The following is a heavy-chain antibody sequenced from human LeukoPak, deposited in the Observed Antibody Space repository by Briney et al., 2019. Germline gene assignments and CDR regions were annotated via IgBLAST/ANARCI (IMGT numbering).Heavy chain of an antibody. CDR3: AKAQWLQSTLFDY. J-gene: IGHJ4*02. V-gene: IGHV3-23*01. CDR1: GFTFSSYA. Sequence: GGSLRLSCAASGFTFSSYAMSWVRQAPGKGPEWVSAISGSGGSTYYADSVKGRFTISRDNSKNTLYLQMNSLRAEDTAVYYCAKAQWLQSTLFDYWGQGTLVTVSS. D-gene: IGHD6-19*01. CDR2: ISGSGGST.